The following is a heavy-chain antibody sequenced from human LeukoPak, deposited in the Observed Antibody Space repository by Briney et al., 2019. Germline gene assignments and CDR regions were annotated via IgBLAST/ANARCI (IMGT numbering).Heavy chain of an antibody. D-gene: IGHD6-19*01. Sequence: ASVKVSCKASPDTFTRYGITWVRQAPGQGLEWMGWIRAYNGDTNYAQKFQGRVTMTAERSTNTAYMELRGLTFDDTAVFYCATTTATSGSSLYWGQGTLVTVSS. CDR1: PDTFTRYG. CDR2: IRAYNGDT. J-gene: IGHJ4*02. V-gene: IGHV1-18*01. CDR3: ATTTATSGSSLY.